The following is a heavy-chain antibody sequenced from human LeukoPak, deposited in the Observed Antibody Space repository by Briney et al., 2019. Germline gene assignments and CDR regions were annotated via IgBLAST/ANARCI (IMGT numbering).Heavy chain of an antibody. CDR2: ISYDGRNK. J-gene: IGHJ4*02. D-gene: IGHD3-10*01. Sequence: GGSLRLSCAASAFNFSSFAMHWVRQAPGKGLEWVAIISYDGRNKYYADSVKGRFTISRDNSKNTLHLQMNSLKPEDTAVYYCARVTYYYGSGSQTDWGQGTLVTVSS. CDR3: ARVTYYYGSGSQTD. V-gene: IGHV3-30-3*01. CDR1: AFNFSSFA.